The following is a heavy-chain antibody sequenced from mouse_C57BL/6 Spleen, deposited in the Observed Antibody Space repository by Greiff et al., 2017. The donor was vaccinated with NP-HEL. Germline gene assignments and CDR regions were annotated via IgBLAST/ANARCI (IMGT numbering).Heavy chain of an antibody. CDR3: ATPIYYGYDYYAMDY. Sequence: VQRVESGPGLVQPSQSLSITCTVSGFSLTSYGVHWVRQSPGKGLEWLGVIWSGGSTDYNAAFISRLSISKDNSKSQVFFKMNSLQADDTAIYYCATPIYYGYDYYAMDYWGQGTSVTVSS. CDR1: GFSLTSYG. D-gene: IGHD2-2*01. J-gene: IGHJ4*01. V-gene: IGHV2-2*01. CDR2: IWSGGST.